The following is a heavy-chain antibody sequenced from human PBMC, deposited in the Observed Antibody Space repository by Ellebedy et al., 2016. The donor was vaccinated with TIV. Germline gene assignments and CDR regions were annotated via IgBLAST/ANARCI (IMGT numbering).Heavy chain of an antibody. CDR2: ISSSSSYI. Sequence: GESLKISXAASGFTFSSYSMNWVRQAPGKGLEWVSSISSSSSYIYYADSVKGRFTISRDNAKNSLYLQMNSLRAEDTAVYYCARDVVDPWGQGTLVTVSS. CDR3: ARDVVDP. J-gene: IGHJ5*02. CDR1: GFTFSSYS. V-gene: IGHV3-21*01.